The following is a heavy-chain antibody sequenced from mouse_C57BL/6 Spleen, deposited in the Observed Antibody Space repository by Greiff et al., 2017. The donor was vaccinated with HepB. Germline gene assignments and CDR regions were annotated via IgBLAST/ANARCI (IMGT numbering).Heavy chain of an antibody. D-gene: IGHD1-1*01. V-gene: IGHV1-52*01. CDR2: IDPSDSQT. CDR1: GYTLTSYW. CDR3: ASDHGYAMDY. J-gene: IGHJ4*01. Sequence: QVQLQQPGAELVRPGSSVKLSCKASGYTLTSYWMHWVKQRPIQGLEWIGNIDPSDSQTHYNQKFKDKATLNVDKYARTADMQLSSLTSEDSAVYYCASDHGYAMDYWGQGTSVTVSS.